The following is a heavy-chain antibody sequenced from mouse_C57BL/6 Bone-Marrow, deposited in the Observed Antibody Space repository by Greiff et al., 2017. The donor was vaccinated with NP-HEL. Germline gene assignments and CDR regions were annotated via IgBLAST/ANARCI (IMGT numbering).Heavy chain of an antibody. Sequence: LVESGAELVRPGASVTLSCKASGYTFTDYEMHWVKQTPVHGLEWIGAIDPETGGTAYNQKFKGKAILTADKSSSTAYMELRSLTSEDSAVYYCTRTGDWGQGTTLTVSS. J-gene: IGHJ2*01. CDR3: TRTGD. CDR2: IDPETGGT. V-gene: IGHV1-15*01. CDR1: GYTFTDYE.